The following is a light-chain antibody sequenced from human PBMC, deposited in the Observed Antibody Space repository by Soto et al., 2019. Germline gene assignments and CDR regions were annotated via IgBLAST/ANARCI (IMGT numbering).Light chain of an antibody. CDR2: GAS. Sequence: EIVMTQSPATLSVSPGERATLSCRASESVSSNLAWYQQKPGQAPRLLIYGASTRATGIPARISGSGSGTEFTLTISSLQSEDFAVYYCQQYNKWRTFGQGTNVDMK. J-gene: IGKJ1*01. V-gene: IGKV3-15*01. CDR3: QQYNKWRT. CDR1: ESVSSN.